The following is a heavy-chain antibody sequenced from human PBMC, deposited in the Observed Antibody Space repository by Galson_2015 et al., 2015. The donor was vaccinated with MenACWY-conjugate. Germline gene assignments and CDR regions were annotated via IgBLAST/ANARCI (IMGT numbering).Heavy chain of an antibody. D-gene: IGHD1-1*01. CDR2: IKTDGSFS. Sequence: SLRLSCAASGFTFNNYWMHWVRQPPGKGLEWVSYIKTDGSFSNYADSVKGRFTISTDISKNMVYLQMDGLGDEDTAVYFCARENNWSFDSWGQGTLVTVSS. J-gene: IGHJ4*02. CDR1: GFTFNNYW. CDR3: ARENNWSFDS. V-gene: IGHV3-74*01.